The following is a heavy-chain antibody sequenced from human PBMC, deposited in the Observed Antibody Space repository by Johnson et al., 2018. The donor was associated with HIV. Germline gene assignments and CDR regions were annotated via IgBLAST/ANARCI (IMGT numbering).Heavy chain of an antibody. CDR2: IYNGGST. CDR1: GFTVSSNY. CDR3: ASGVYSSSWSWDVAFDI. D-gene: IGHD6-13*01. V-gene: IGHV3-66*03. Sequence: VQLVESGGGLIQPGGSLRLSCAASGFTVSSNYMNWVRQAPGKGLEWVSVIYNGGSTYYADSVKGRFTISRDNSKNTLYLQMNSLRAEDTAVYYCASGVYSSSWSWDVAFDIWGQGTMVTVSS. J-gene: IGHJ3*02.